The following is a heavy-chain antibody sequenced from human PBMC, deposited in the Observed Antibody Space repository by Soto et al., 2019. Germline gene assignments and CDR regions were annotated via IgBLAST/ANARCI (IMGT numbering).Heavy chain of an antibody. J-gene: IGHJ4*02. V-gene: IGHV3-23*01. CDR1: GFTFSSYA. D-gene: IGHD5-12*01. Sequence: EVQLLESGGGLVQPGGSLRLSCAASGFTFSSYAMSWVRQAPGKGLEWVSAISGSGGSTYFADSVKGRFTISRDNSKNTLYLQMNSLRAEDTAVYYCAKLDIVATSHFDYWGQGTLVTVSS. CDR3: AKLDIVATSHFDY. CDR2: ISGSGGST.